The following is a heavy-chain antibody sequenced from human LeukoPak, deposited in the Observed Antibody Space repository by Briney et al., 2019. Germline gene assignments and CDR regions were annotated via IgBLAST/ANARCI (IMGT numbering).Heavy chain of an antibody. D-gene: IGHD3-10*01. CDR3: ARVTGYNWNDRLGLLWFGELLGGGTFGY. Sequence: ASVKVSCKASGYTFNDYYMHWVRQAPGQGLEWIGRINPDSGGTDYAQKFQDGVTMTRDTYITTADMDPSRLRSDDTPGYFCARVTGYNWNDRLGLLWFGELLGGGTFGYWGQGTLVTVSS. J-gene: IGHJ4*02. V-gene: IGHV1-2*02. CDR1: GYTFNDYY. CDR2: INPDSGGT.